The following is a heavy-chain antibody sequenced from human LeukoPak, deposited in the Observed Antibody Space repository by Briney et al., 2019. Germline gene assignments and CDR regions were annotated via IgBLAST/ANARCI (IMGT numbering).Heavy chain of an antibody. D-gene: IGHD3-9*01. V-gene: IGHV4-39*01. CDR2: IYYSGST. CDR3: ARTGDFRYFDWLLV. CDR1: GGSISSSSYY. J-gene: IGHJ4*02. Sequence: SETLSLTCTVSGGSISSSSYYWGWIRQPPGKGLEWIGSIYYSGSTYNNPSLKSRVTISVDTSKNQFSLKLSSVTAADTAVYYCARTGDFRYFDWLLVWGQGTLVTVSS.